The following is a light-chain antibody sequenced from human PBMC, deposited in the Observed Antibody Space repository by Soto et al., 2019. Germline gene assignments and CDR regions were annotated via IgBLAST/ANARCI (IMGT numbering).Light chain of an antibody. J-gene: IGLJ3*02. CDR1: SGHSSYA. V-gene: IGLV4-69*01. Sequence: QLMLTQSPSASASLGASVRLTCTLSSGHSSYAIAWHQQQPEKGPRYLMKLNSDGSHTKGDGIPDRFSGSSSGAERYLTISSLQSEDEADYYCQTWASGIWVFGGGTKVTVL. CDR2: LNSDGSH. CDR3: QTWASGIWV.